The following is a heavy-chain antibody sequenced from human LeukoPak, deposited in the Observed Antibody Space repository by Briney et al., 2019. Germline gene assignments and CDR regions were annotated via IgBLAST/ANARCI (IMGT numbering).Heavy chain of an antibody. D-gene: IGHD2-2*01. Sequence: GGSLRLSRAASGFTFTSYWMSWVRQAPGKGLEWVANIKQDGSEKYYVDSVKGRFTISRDNAKNSLYLQMNSLRAEDTAVYYCARDRGYCSSTSCSGTEFDSWGQGTLVTVSS. CDR1: GFTFTSYW. CDR3: ARDRGYCSSTSCSGTEFDS. J-gene: IGHJ4*02. V-gene: IGHV3-7*01. CDR2: IKQDGSEK.